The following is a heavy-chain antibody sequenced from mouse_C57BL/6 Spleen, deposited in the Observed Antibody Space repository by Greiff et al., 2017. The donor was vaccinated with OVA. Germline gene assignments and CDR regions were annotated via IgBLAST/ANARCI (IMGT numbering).Heavy chain of an antibody. CDR1: GYTFTSYW. D-gene: IGHD3-2*02. Sequence: VQLQQPGAELVKPGASVKLSCKASGYTFTSYWMQWVKQRPGQGLEWIGEIDPSDSYTNYNQKFKGKATLTVDTSSSTAYMRLSSLTSEDSAVYYCARDSSGYYFDYWGQGTTLTVSS. J-gene: IGHJ2*01. V-gene: IGHV1-50*01. CDR2: IDPSDSYT. CDR3: ARDSSGYYFDY.